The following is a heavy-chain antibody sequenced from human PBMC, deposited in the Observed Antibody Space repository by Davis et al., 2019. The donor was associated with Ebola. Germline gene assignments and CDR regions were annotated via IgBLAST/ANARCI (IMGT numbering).Heavy chain of an antibody. D-gene: IGHD6-19*01. CDR3: VRHYSTVWYHYDYFDY. J-gene: IGHJ4*02. Sequence: GGSLRLSCAASGFTFKNFGMHWVRQAPGKGLEWVSFISSDGGRSQRYADSVKGRFTVSRDDSKSTLNLQMIGLGAEDTAVYYCVRHYSTVWYHYDYFDYWGQGALVTVSS. V-gene: IGHV3-30*12. CDR2: ISSDGGRSQ. CDR1: GFTFKNFG.